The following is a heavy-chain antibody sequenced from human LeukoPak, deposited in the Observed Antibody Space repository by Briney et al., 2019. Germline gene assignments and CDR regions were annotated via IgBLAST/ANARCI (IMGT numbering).Heavy chain of an antibody. CDR3: ASRSSVLYYFDY. CDR1: GGTFSSYA. J-gene: IGHJ4*02. V-gene: IGHV1-69*04. D-gene: IGHD2-8*02. Sequence: SVKVSCKASGGTFSSYAISWVRQAPGQGLEWMGRIIPILGIANYAQKFQGRVTITADKSTSTAYMELSSLRSEDTAVYYCASRSSVLYYFDYWGQGTLVTVSS. CDR2: IIPILGIA.